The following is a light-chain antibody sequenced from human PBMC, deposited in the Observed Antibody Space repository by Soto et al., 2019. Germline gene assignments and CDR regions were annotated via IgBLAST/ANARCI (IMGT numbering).Light chain of an antibody. CDR2: KDS. Sequence: EVIMTQSPLSLPVTLGQAASISCRSSQSLLYMDGNTYLTWFQQRPGQSPRRLIYKDSNRDSGVPDRFSGSGSGTVFTLKISRVEADDVGVYYCLQGTHWPLTFGQGTRLEIQ. CDR3: LQGTHWPLT. V-gene: IGKV2-30*01. J-gene: IGKJ5*01. CDR1: QSLLYMDGNTY.